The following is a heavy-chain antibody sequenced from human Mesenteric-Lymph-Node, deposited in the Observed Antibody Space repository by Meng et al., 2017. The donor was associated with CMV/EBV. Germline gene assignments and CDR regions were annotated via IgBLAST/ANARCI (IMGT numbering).Heavy chain of an antibody. D-gene: IGHD3-3*01. CDR3: ARAIFGVVVYYFDY. Sequence: SETLSLTCAVYGGSFSGFYWSWIRQPPGKGLEWIGSIYHSGSTYYNPSLKSRVTISVDTSKNQFSLKLSSVTAADTAVYYCARAIFGVVVYYFDYWGQGTLVTVSS. J-gene: IGHJ4*02. CDR1: GGSFSGFY. CDR2: IYHSGST. V-gene: IGHV4-34*01.